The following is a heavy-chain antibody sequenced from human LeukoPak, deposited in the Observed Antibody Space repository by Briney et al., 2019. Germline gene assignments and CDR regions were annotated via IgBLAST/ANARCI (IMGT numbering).Heavy chain of an antibody. D-gene: IGHD3-22*01. Sequence: SETLSLTCTVSGGSISSSSYYWGWIRQPPGKGLEWIGSIYYSGSTYYNPSLKSRVTISVDTSKNQFSLKLSSVTAADTAVYYYARHYFMIAAFDIWGQGTMVTVSS. CDR3: ARHYFMIAAFDI. J-gene: IGHJ3*02. CDR1: GGSISSSSYY. V-gene: IGHV4-39*01. CDR2: IYYSGST.